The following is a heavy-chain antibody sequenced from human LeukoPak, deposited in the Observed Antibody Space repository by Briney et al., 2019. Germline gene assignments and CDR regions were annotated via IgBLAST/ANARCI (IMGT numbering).Heavy chain of an antibody. CDR3: ARDSPGIAVAEDYFDY. Sequence: SETLSLTCAVYGGSFSGYYWSWIRQPPGKGLEWIGEISPSGTTIYNPSLKSRVTISVDTSNNQFSLKLSSVTAADTAVYYCARDSPGIAVAEDYFDYWGQGTLVTVSS. CDR2: ISPSGTT. V-gene: IGHV4-34*01. J-gene: IGHJ4*02. CDR1: GGSFSGYY. D-gene: IGHD6-19*01.